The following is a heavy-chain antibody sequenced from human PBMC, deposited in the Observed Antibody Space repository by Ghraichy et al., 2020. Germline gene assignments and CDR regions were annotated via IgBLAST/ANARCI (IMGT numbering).Heavy chain of an antibody. J-gene: IGHJ5*02. Sequence: GGSLRLSCAASGFTFSTYWMTWVRQAPGKGLEWVANIKEDGSEKYYVDSVKGRFTISRDNAKNSLDLQMNSLRAEDTAVYYCASTWNRHGAWFDPWGQGTLVTVSS. D-gene: IGHD1-1*01. CDR3: ASTWNRHGAWFDP. CDR1: GFTFSTYW. V-gene: IGHV3-7*01. CDR2: IKEDGSEK.